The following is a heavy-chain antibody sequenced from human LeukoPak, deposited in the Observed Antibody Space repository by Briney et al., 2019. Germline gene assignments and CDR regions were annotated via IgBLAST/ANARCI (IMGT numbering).Heavy chain of an antibody. Sequence: EASVKVSCKASGYTFTSYGISWVRPAPGQGLEWMGWISAYNGNTNYAQKLQGRVTMTTGTSTSTAYMELRSLRSDDTAVYYCARFAADYSYYYYYYYMDVWGKGTTVTVSS. D-gene: IGHD2-15*01. CDR1: GYTFTSYG. CDR3: ARFAADYSYYYYYYYMDV. CDR2: ISAYNGNT. J-gene: IGHJ6*03. V-gene: IGHV1-18*01.